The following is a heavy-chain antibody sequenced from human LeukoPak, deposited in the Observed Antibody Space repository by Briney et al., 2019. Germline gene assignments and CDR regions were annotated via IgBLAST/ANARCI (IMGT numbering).Heavy chain of an antibody. Sequence: PGGSLRLSCAASGFTFRNHGMNWARQAPGKGLEWVSGISPSGGGTYYADSVKGRFTISRDDSKNTLSLQMNSLRVEDTALYYCAQDIAWGAFEHWGQGTLVTVSS. CDR2: ISPSGGGT. CDR3: AQDIAWGAFEH. CDR1: GFTFRNHG. J-gene: IGHJ4*02. D-gene: IGHD7-27*01. V-gene: IGHV3-23*01.